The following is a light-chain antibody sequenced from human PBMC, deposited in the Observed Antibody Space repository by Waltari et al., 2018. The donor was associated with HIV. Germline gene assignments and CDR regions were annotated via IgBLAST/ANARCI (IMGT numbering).Light chain of an antibody. J-gene: IGLJ1*01. Sequence: QSALTQPPSASGSSVQSVTISCTGTSSDVGGYNYFSWYQQHPGKAPKLMFYEVSKRPPGVPERFSGSKSGNTASLTVSGLQAEDEADYYCSSYAGSNNYVFGTGTKVTVL. CDR3: SSYAGSNNYV. CDR2: EVS. V-gene: IGLV2-8*01. CDR1: SSDVGGYNY.